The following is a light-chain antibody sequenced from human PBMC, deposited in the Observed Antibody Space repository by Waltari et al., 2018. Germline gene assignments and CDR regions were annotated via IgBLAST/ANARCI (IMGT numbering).Light chain of an antibody. CDR3: SSYTTSGTFGVV. V-gene: IGLV2-14*03. J-gene: IGLJ3*02. Sequence: QSALTQPASVSGSPGQSITISCAGGSSDIGAYNYVSWYQHHPGKAPKVLIYDVSNRASGVSNRFSGSKSANTASLTISGLQADDEALYYCSSYTTSGTFGVVFGGGTKLTVL. CDR2: DVS. CDR1: SSDIGAYNY.